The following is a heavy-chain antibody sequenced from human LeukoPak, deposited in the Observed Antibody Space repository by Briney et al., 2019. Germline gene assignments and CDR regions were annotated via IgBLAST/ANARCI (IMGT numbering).Heavy chain of an antibody. CDR1: GFIFSNYG. CDR2: IGHDGSYK. J-gene: IGHJ6*03. CDR3: ARDQQWLAMSHYYYYYMDV. D-gene: IGHD6-19*01. Sequence: QAGGSLRLSCAASGFIFSNYGMHWVRQAPAKGPEWMAFIGHDGSYKYYADSVKGRFTISRDNAKNSLYLQMNSPRAEDTAVYYCARDQQWLAMSHYYYYYMDVWGKGTTVTVSS. V-gene: IGHV3-30*02.